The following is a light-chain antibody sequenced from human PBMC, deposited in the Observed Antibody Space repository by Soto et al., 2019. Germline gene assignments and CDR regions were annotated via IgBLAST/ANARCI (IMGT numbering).Light chain of an antibody. Sequence: DVVMTQSPLSLPVTFGQPASISCRSSESLVHSDGNTYVNWFQERPGQTPRRLIYKGSNRDSGVPDRFSGSGSGTDFTLKISRVEAEDVGLYYCLQHTHWPYTFGQGSRLEI. J-gene: IGKJ2*01. CDR1: ESLVHSDGNTY. V-gene: IGKV2-30*02. CDR2: KGS. CDR3: LQHTHWPYT.